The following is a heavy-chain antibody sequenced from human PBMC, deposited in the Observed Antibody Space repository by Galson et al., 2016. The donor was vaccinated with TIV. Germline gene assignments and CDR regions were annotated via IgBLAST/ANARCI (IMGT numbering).Heavy chain of an antibody. CDR2: IIPIHGLS. CDR3: ARSYGVNAFEI. D-gene: IGHD3-10*01. Sequence: SVKVSCKASGDTFRTYTVSWVRRAPGQGLEWMGGIIPIHGLSNHAQKFQGRVTITADEPTTTVYMVLSSLRSDDTAVYFCARSYGVNAFEIWGQGTMVTVSS. CDR1: GDTFRTYT. J-gene: IGHJ3*02. V-gene: IGHV1-69*10.